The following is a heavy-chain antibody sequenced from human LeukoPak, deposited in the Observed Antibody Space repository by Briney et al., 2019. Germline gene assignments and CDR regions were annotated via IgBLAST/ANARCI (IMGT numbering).Heavy chain of an antibody. CDR3: ARDVTGSSWYYNWFDP. Sequence: SETLSLTCTVSDGSTSSGDYYWSWIPQPPEKGLEWIGYIYYSGSTYYNPSLKSRVTISVDTSKNQFSLKLSSVTAADTAVYYCARDVTGSSWYYNWFDPWGQGTLVTVSS. CDR1: DGSTSSGDYY. V-gene: IGHV4-30-4*08. J-gene: IGHJ5*02. D-gene: IGHD6-13*01. CDR2: IYYSGST.